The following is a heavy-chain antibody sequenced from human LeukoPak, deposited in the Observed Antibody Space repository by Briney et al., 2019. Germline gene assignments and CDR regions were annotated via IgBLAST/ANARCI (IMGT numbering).Heavy chain of an antibody. D-gene: IGHD6-13*01. CDR3: ARRNGHSWDVGNWFDP. V-gene: IGHV4-39*01. Sequence: SETLSLTCSLSGASIVSSSYYWAWIRQPPGMGPEWIGSIYYGGITYYNPSLKSRATVSVDTSKNQFFLHLISVTAADTAVYYCARRNGHSWDVGNWFDPWGQGTLVTVSS. CDR1: GASIVSSSYY. CDR2: IYYGGIT. J-gene: IGHJ5*02.